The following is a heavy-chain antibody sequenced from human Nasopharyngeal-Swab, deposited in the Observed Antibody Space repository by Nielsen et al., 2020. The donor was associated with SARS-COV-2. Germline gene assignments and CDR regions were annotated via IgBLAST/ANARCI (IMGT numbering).Heavy chain of an antibody. CDR2: IYPDDSDT. CDR3: ARPRGSAFYYYYLDV. V-gene: IGHV5-51*01. D-gene: IGHD2-15*01. Sequence: GESLKISCKGSGYSFTTFWITWVRQMPGKGLEWMGIIYPDDSDTRYSPSFQGQVTFSVDKSTSTAYLQWSSLKASDTAMYYCARPRGSAFYYYYLDVWGKGTTVTVSS. J-gene: IGHJ6*03. CDR1: GYSFTTFW.